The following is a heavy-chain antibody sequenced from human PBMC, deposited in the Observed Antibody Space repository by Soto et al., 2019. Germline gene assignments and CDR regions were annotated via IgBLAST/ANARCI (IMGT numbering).Heavy chain of an antibody. CDR2: ISSSSSTI. Sequence: PGGSLKLSXAASGFTFSSYSMNWVRQAPGKGLEWVSYISSSSSTIYYADSVKGRFTISRDNAKNSLYLQMNSLRDEDTAVYYCAREFCSGGSCHPYYYYGMDVWGQGTTVTVSS. CDR3: AREFCSGGSCHPYYYYGMDV. V-gene: IGHV3-48*02. CDR1: GFTFSSYS. D-gene: IGHD2-15*01. J-gene: IGHJ6*02.